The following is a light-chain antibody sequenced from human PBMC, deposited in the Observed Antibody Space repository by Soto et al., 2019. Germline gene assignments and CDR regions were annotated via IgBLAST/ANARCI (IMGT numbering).Light chain of an antibody. CDR3: SSYTTTNTQV. CDR2: EVS. CDR1: SSDVGGYDY. Sequence: QSALTQPASVSGSPGQSITLSCTGTSSDVGGYDYVSWYQHHPGKAPKLMIYEVSNRPSGISNRFSGSKSGNTASLTISGLQAEDEADYYCSSYTTTNTQVFGGGTKLTFL. J-gene: IGLJ2*01. V-gene: IGLV2-14*01.